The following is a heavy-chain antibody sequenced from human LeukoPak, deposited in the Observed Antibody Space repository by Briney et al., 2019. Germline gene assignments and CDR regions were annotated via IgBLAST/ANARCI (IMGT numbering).Heavy chain of an antibody. J-gene: IGHJ6*03. V-gene: IGHV3-15*01. CDR2: IKSKTDGGTT. D-gene: IGHD3-9*01. CDR1: GFSFSNAW. CDR3: TRRRDILTGYYYYYYMDV. Sequence: GGSLRLSCAASGFSFSNAWMNWVRQAPGKGLEWVGRIKSKTDGGTTDYDAPVKARFTISRDDSKNTLYLQMNSLKTEDTAVYYCTRRRDILTGYYYYYYMDVWGKGTTVTVSS.